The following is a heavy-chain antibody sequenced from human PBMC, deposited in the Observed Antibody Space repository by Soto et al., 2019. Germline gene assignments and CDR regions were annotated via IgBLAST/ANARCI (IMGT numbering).Heavy chain of an antibody. V-gene: IGHV4-38-2*02. J-gene: IGHJ6*02. D-gene: IGHD3-16*02. CDR3: ARDPIMITFGGVIVLDGRDA. CDR1: GYSISSGYY. Sequence: SETLSLTCAVSGYSISSGYYWGWIRQPPGKGLEWIGSIYHSGSTYYNPSLKSRVTISVDTSKNQFSLKLSSVTAADTAVYYCARDPIMITFGGVIVLDGRDAWGQGTTVTVS. CDR2: IYHSGST.